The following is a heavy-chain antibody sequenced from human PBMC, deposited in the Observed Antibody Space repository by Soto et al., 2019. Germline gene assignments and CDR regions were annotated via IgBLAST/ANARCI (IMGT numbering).Heavy chain of an antibody. Sequence: QVQLVESGGGVVQPGRSLRLSCAASGFTFSSYGMHWVRQAPGKGLEWVAVISYDGSNKYYADSVKGRFTISRDNSKNTLYLQKNSLRAEDTAVYYCAKEDYDEGDYWGQGTLVTVSS. CDR3: AKEDYDEGDY. J-gene: IGHJ4*02. D-gene: IGHD3-22*01. CDR1: GFTFSSYG. V-gene: IGHV3-30*18. CDR2: ISYDGSNK.